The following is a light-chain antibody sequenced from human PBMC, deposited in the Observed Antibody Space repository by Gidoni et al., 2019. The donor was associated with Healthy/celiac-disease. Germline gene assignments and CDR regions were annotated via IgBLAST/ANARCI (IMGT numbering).Light chain of an antibody. CDR3: CSYAGSSTLV. Sequence: QSALTQPASVSGSPVQSITISCTGTSSDVGSYDLVSWYQQHPGKAPKLMIYEDINRPSGVSNRFSGSKSGNTASLTISGLQAEDEADYYCCSYAGSSTLVFGGGTKLTVL. CDR2: EDI. J-gene: IGLJ2*01. CDR1: SSDVGSYDL. V-gene: IGLV2-23*01.